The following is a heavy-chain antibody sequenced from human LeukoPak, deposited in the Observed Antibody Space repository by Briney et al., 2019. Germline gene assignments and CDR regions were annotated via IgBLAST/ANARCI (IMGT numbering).Heavy chain of an antibody. Sequence: PSETLSLTCTVSGGSISSYYWSWIRQPPAKGMEWIGYIYYSGSTNYNPSLKSQVPISVDTSKNQFSLKLSYGTAADTAVYYCARGVDHPDFDYWGQGTLVTVSS. V-gene: IGHV4-59*01. CDR3: ARGVDHPDFDY. J-gene: IGHJ4*02. CDR1: GGSISSYY. CDR2: IYYSGST.